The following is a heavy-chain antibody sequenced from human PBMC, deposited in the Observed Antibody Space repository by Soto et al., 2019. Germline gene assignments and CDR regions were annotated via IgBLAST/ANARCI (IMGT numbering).Heavy chain of an antibody. CDR3: VRSAMGIDDCYSGTAG. J-gene: IGHJ6*02. D-gene: IGHD2-21*01. V-gene: IGHV1-18*01. Sequence: DTGQGLEWMGWISVNRGNTNYAQKFKGRVTMTTETSTSTAYMELTSLRFDDTAVYYCVRSAMGIDDCYSGTAGWGHRTTV. CDR2: ISVNRGNT.